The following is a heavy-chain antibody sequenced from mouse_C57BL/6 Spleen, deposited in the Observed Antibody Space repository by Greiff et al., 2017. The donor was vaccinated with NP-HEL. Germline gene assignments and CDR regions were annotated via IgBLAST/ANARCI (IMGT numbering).Heavy chain of an antibody. J-gene: IGHJ4*01. CDR3: ARALPQGAYAMDY. Sequence: VQLQQPGAELVKPGASVKLSCKASGYTFTSYWMHWVKQRPGQGLEWIGMIHPNSGSTNYNEKFKSKATLTVDKSSSTAYMQLSSLTSEDSAVYYCARALPQGAYAMDYWGQGTSVTVSS. CDR1: GYTFTSYW. V-gene: IGHV1-64*01. CDR2: IHPNSGST. D-gene: IGHD2-10*01.